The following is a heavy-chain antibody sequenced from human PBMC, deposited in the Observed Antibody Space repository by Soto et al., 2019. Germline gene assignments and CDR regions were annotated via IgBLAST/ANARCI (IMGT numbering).Heavy chain of an antibody. CDR3: PKVNPGYSSSWSYFDY. CDR1: GFTFSSYA. Sequence: EVQLLESGGGLVQPGGSLRLSCAAPGFTFSSYAMSWVRQAPGKGLEWVSAISGSGGSTYYADSVKGRFTISRDNTKNTLYLQMNSLRAEDTAVYYCPKVNPGYSSSWSYFDYWGQGSLVTVSS. J-gene: IGHJ4*02. V-gene: IGHV3-23*01. CDR2: ISGSGGST. D-gene: IGHD6-13*01.